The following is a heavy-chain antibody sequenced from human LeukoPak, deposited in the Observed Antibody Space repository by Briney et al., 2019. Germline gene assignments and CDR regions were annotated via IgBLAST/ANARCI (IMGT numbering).Heavy chain of an antibody. Sequence: PGGSLRLSCAASGFSFDGYAMHWVRQAPGKGLEWVSGISWNSGHIGYADSVKGRFTISRDNAKNSLYLQMNSLSAEDTALYYCAKDRGITIFGLDTRFDCWGQGTLVTVSS. J-gene: IGHJ4*02. V-gene: IGHV3-9*01. CDR1: GFSFDGYA. CDR2: ISWNSGHI. CDR3: AKDRGITIFGLDTRFDC. D-gene: IGHD3/OR15-3a*01.